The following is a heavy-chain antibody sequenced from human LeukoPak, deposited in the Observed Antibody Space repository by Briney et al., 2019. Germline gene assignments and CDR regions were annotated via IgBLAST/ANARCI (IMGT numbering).Heavy chain of an antibody. Sequence: GGSLRLSCAASGFSFTTSTMNWVRQAPGKGLEWVSSISSSSSYIYYADSVKGRFTISRDNAKNSLSLQMNSLRAEDTAIYYCARDSYWLGGSIGAFDVWGQGTMVTVSS. CDR3: ARDSYWLGGSIGAFDV. CDR1: GFSFTTST. D-gene: IGHD3-10*01. J-gene: IGHJ3*01. V-gene: IGHV3-21*06. CDR2: ISSSSSYI.